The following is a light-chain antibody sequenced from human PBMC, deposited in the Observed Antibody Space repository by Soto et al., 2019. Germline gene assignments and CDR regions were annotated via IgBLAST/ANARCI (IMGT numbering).Light chain of an antibody. CDR3: QQRSNWPRT. CDR1: QSVSSSY. CDR2: DAS. V-gene: IGKV3D-20*02. J-gene: IGKJ1*01. Sequence: EIVLTQSPATLSLSPGERATLSCRASQSVSSSYLAWYQQKPGQAPRLLFYDASTRATGIPARFSGSGSGTDFTLTISSLEPEDCAVYYCQQRSNWPRTFGQGTKVEIK.